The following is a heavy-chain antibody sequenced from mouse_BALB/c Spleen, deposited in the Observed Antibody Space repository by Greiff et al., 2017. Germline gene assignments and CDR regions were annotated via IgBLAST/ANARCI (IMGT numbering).Heavy chain of an antibody. CDR2: INPSTGYT. J-gene: IGHJ2*01. V-gene: IGHV1-7*01. CDR1: GYTFTSYW. Sequence: VQLQQSGAELAKPGASVKMSCKASGYTFTSYWMHWVKQRPGQGLEWIGYINPSTGYTEYNQKFKDKATLTADKSSSTAYMQLSSLTSEDSAVYYCARGDGPDYWGQGTTLTVSS. D-gene: IGHD2-3*01. CDR3: ARGDGPDY.